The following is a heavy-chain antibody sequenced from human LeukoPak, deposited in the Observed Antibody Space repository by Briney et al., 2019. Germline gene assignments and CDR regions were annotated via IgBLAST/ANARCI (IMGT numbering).Heavy chain of an antibody. J-gene: IGHJ4*02. V-gene: IGHV1-8*01. D-gene: IGHD3-10*01. CDR3: ARGLLWPTRAVDY. CDR1: GCTFTSYD. Sequence: VASVKVSCKASGCTFTSYDINWVRQATGQGLEWMGWMNPNSGNTGYAQKFQGRVTMTRNTSISTAYMELSSLRSEDTAVYYCARGLLWPTRAVDYWGQGTLVTVSS. CDR2: MNPNSGNT.